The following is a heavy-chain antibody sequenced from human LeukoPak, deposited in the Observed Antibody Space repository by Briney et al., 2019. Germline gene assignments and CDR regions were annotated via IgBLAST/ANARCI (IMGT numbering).Heavy chain of an antibody. Sequence: GGSLRLSCATSGFPFSSYGMAWIRQAPGKGLEWVSAISGGAYSTYYADSVKGRFTISRDNSKNTLYLQMNSLRAEDTAVYYCAKDYYDSYYFDSWGQGTLVTVS. J-gene: IGHJ4*02. CDR3: AKDYYDSYYFDS. D-gene: IGHD3-22*01. V-gene: IGHV3-23*01. CDR2: ISGGAYST. CDR1: GFPFSSYG.